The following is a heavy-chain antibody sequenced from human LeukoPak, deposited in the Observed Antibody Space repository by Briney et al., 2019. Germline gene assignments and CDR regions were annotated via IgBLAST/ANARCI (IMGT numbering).Heavy chain of an antibody. D-gene: IGHD6-6*01. CDR2: IYSGGST. Sequence: GGSLRLSCAASGVTLCNNYMNWIRQAPGKGLEWVSLIYSGGSTHYADPVKGRFTISRHNSKNTLYLQMNSLRVDDTAVYYCARDPPAVAANTYGWGQGTLVTVSS. V-gene: IGHV3-66*01. CDR1: GVTLCNNY. CDR3: ARDPPAVAANTYG. J-gene: IGHJ4*02.